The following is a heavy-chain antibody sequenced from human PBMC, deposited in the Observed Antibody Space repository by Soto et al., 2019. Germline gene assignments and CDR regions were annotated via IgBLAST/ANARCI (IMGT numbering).Heavy chain of an antibody. Sequence: QVQLQESGPGLVKPSGTLSLTCAVSGGSISSSNWWSWVRQPPGKGLEWIGEIYHSGSTNYNPSLKSRVTISVDMSKNQFSLKLSSVTAADTAVYYCARVMITFGGVIVTSMGAFDIWGQGTMVTVSS. D-gene: IGHD3-16*02. CDR1: GGSISSSNW. J-gene: IGHJ3*02. CDR2: IYHSGST. CDR3: ARVMITFGGVIVTSMGAFDI. V-gene: IGHV4-4*02.